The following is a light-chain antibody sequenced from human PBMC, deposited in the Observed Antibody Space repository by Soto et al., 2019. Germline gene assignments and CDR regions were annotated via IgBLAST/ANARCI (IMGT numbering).Light chain of an antibody. CDR3: ATWDDSLSVGV. V-gene: IGLV1-47*01. CDR2: RDD. J-gene: IGLJ2*01. Sequence: QSVLTQPPSASGTPGQRVTISCSGSSSNIGRNYVYWYQQLPGTAPKLLIYRDDQRPSGVPDRFSGSKSGTSASLAVSGLRSEDEADYYCATWDDSLSVGVFGGGTKLTVL. CDR1: SSNIGRNY.